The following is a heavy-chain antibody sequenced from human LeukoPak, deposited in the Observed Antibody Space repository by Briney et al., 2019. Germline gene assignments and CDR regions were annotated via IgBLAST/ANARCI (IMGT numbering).Heavy chain of an antibody. CDR1: GYSISSGYC. V-gene: IGHV4-38-2*02. J-gene: IGHJ6*04. CDR3: ARLTVNTYPDYNYCMDV. D-gene: IGHD5-12*01. Sequence: SETLSLTCTVSGYSISSGYCWGWIRQPPGKGLEWIGSIYHSGSTYYNPSLKSRVTISVDTSKNQFSLKLSSVTAADTAVYYCARLTVNTYPDYNYCMDVWGKGTTVIVSS. CDR2: IYHSGST.